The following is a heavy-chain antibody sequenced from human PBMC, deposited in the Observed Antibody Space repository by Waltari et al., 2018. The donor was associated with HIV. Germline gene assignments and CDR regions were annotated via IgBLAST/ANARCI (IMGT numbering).Heavy chain of an antibody. Sequence: EEKLVQSGAEVKEPGESLKISCKSLGNNFAGYWVGWVRHMPGKGLEWMGVTDPGDSDAVYSPSFQGRVIMSTDSSISTVYLQWSSLRASDTAMYYCARRKGDYRTAFDIWGQGTMVTASS. J-gene: IGHJ3*02. CDR2: TDPGDSDA. CDR1: GNNFAGYW. D-gene: IGHD4-17*01. V-gene: IGHV5-51*01. CDR3: ARRKGDYRTAFDI.